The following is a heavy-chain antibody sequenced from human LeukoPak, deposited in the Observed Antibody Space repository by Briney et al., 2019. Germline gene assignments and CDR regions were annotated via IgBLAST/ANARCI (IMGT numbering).Heavy chain of an antibody. CDR2: ISDAARNQ. J-gene: IGHJ4*02. V-gene: IGHV3-30*04. CDR1: GFTFSNYA. D-gene: IGHD3-9*01. Sequence: GGSLRLSCAASGFTFSNYAMHWVRQAPGKGLEWVATISDAARNQYYAASVKGRFSISRDNSKNTLFLQMNSLRTEDTAVYYCARSTGDFDHWGQGTLVTVSS. CDR3: ARSTGDFDH.